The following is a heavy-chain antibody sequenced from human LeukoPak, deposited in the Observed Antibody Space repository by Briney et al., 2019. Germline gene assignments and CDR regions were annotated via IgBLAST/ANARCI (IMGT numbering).Heavy chain of an antibody. CDR2: ISSSSSTI. D-gene: IGHD4-17*01. CDR1: GFTFSSYW. J-gene: IGHJ4*02. Sequence: GGSLRLSCAASGFTFSSYWMSWVRQAPGEGLEWVSYISSSSSTIYYADSVKGRFTISRDNAKNSLYLQMNSLRAEDTAVYYCARGGDYTGDYWGQGTLVTVSS. CDR3: ARGGDYTGDY. V-gene: IGHV3-48*01.